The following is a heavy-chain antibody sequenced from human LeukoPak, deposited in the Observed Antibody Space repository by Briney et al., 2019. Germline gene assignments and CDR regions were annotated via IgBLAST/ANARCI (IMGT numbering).Heavy chain of an antibody. Sequence: SDTLSLTCTVSGGPIYSYYWSWIRQTAGKGLECIGRLYPGVSPNYNPSLKSRVTMSVDTSKKQFALKLNTVTAADTAVYYCARLRFYDSTGYSPGHYMDVWGKGTTVTVSS. CDR1: GGPIYSYY. J-gene: IGHJ6*03. CDR3: ARLRFYDSTGYSPGHYMDV. CDR2: LYPGVSP. V-gene: IGHV4-4*07. D-gene: IGHD3-22*01.